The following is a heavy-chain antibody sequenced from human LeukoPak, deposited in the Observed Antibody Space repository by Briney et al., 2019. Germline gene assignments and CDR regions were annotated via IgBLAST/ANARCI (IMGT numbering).Heavy chain of an antibody. CDR3: ARVFGYYYFYMDV. J-gene: IGHJ6*03. CDR1: GYTFTSSY. Sequence: ASVKVSCKASGYTFTSSYMHWVPQAPGQGLEWMGLINPSGGSTSYAQKFQGGVTMTTDTSTNTAYMELRSLTSDDTAVYFCARVFGYYYFYMDVWGEGTTVINSS. D-gene: IGHD3/OR15-3a*01. V-gene: IGHV1-46*01. CDR2: INPSGGST.